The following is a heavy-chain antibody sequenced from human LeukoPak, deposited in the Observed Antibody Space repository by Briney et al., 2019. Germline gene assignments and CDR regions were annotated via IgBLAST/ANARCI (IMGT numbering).Heavy chain of an antibody. CDR3: ARDLNWSFDY. J-gene: IGHJ4*02. D-gene: IGHD3-3*01. CDR1: GFTFRSYS. Sequence: GGSLRLSCAASGFTFRSYSVNWVRQAPGKGLEWLSYISGSGSPIDYADSVKGRFTISRDNDKNSLYLQMNSLRAEDTAVYYCARDLNWSFDYWGQGVLVTVSS. CDR2: ISGSGSPI. V-gene: IGHV3-48*01.